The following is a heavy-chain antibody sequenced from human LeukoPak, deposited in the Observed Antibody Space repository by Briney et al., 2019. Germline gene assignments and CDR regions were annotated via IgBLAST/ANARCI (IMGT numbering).Heavy chain of an antibody. D-gene: IGHD6-19*01. CDR1: GYTFTGYY. CDR3: ARGGLIAVAGSRDVFGI. CDR2: INPNSGGT. J-gene: IGHJ3*02. V-gene: IGHV1-2*04. Sequence: ASVKVSCKASGYTFTGYYMHWVRQAPGQGLEWMGWINPNSGGTNYAQKFQGWVTMTRDTSISTAYMELSRLRSDDTAVYYCARGGLIAVAGSRDVFGIWGQGTMVTVSS.